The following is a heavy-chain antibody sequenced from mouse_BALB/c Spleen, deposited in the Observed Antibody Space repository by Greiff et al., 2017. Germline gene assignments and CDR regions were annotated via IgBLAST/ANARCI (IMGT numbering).Heavy chain of an antibody. V-gene: IGHV3-8*02. CDR3: ARGGTTVVAPYAMDY. CDR2: ISYSGST. J-gene: IGHJ4*01. D-gene: IGHD1-1*01. CDR1: GDSITSGY. Sequence: EVHLVESGPSLVKPSQTLSLTCSVTGDSITSGYWNWIRKFPGNKLEYMGYISYSGSTYYNPSLKSRISITRDTSKNQYYLQLNSVTTEDTATYYCARGGTTVVAPYAMDYWGQGTSVTVSS.